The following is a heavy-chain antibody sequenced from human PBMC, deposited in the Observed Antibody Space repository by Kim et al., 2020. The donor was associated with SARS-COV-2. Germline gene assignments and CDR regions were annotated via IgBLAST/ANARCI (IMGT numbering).Heavy chain of an antibody. Sequence: ASVKVSCKASGYTFTSYSISWVRQAPGQGLEWMGWISAYNGNTNYAQKLQGRVTMTTDTSTSTAYMELRSLRSDDTAVYYCAREGITMVRGVITTWDTYYYYYGMDVWGQGTTVTVSS. J-gene: IGHJ6*02. V-gene: IGHV1-18*01. CDR3: AREGITMVRGVITTWDTYYYYYGMDV. CDR2: ISAYNGNT. D-gene: IGHD3-10*01. CDR1: GYTFTSYS.